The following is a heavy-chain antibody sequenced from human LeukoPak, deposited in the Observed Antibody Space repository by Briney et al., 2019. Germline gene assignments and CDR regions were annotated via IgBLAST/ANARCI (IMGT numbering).Heavy chain of an antibody. V-gene: IGHV1-46*01. J-gene: IGHJ4*02. D-gene: IGHD3-10*01. CDR1: GYTFTSYY. CDR2: INPSGGST. CDR3: ALNYGPPRGYDY. Sequence: GASVKVSCKASGYTFTSYYMHWVRQAPGQGLEWMGIINPSGGSTSYAQKFQGRVTMTRDMSTSTVYMELSSLRSEDTAVYYCALNYGPPRGYDYWGQGTLVTVSS.